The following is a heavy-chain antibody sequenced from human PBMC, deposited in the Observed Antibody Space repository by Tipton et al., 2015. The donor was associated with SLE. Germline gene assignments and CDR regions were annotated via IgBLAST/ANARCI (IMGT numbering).Heavy chain of an antibody. CDR3: STEENRAFDI. V-gene: IGHV3-53*04. CDR1: GFPVSSKF. Sequence: GSLRLSCAVSGFPVSSKFMGWVRQAPGKGLEWVSVIYTGPEHTYYADSVRGRFTISRHDSENTLLLQMNSLTTDDTAVYYCSTEENRAFDIRGQGTMFTVSS. J-gene: IGHJ3*02. CDR2: IYTGPEHT.